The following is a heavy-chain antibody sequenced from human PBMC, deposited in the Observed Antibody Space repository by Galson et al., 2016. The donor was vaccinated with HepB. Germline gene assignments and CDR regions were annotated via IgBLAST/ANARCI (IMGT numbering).Heavy chain of an antibody. D-gene: IGHD4-17*01. V-gene: IGHV1-69*13. CDR1: RDTFSSYA. CDR3: ARVLPMTTVTTRGSWFDP. J-gene: IGHJ5*02. Sequence: SVKVSCKVSRDTFSSYAINWLRQAPGQGLEWMGGSIPIFNTTPSAQKFQGRLTINADESTSTVYMELSSLRHEDTAVYYCARVLPMTTVTTRGSWFDPWGQGTLVTVTS. CDR2: SIPIFNTT.